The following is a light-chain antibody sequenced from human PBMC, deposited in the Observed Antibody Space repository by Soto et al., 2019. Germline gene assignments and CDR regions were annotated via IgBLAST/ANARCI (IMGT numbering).Light chain of an antibody. J-gene: IGKJ1*01. CDR3: LQTHNYPRT. V-gene: IGKV1-6*01. Sequence: AIQMTQSPSSLSASVGDRVTITCRASQDISDDVGWYQQTPGKAPKLLISGASRLQSGVPSRFSGSGSGAQFTLTLTSLRPEDSAIYYCLQTHNYPRTFGQGTKVDIK. CDR1: QDISDD. CDR2: GAS.